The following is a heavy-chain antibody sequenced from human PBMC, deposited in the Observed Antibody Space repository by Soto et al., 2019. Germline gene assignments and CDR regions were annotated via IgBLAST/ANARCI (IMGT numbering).Heavy chain of an antibody. J-gene: IGHJ6*02. CDR2: IIPIFGTA. D-gene: IGHD4-17*01. V-gene: IGHV1-69*01. Sequence: QVQLVQSGAEVKKPGSSVKVSCKASGGTFSSYAISWVRQAPGQGLEWMGGIIPIFGTANYAQKFQGRVTITAAESTSTAYMELSSLRSEDTAVYYCARDVINGDSIYYYSMDVWGQGSTVTDS. CDR3: ARDVINGDSIYYYSMDV. CDR1: GGTFSSYA.